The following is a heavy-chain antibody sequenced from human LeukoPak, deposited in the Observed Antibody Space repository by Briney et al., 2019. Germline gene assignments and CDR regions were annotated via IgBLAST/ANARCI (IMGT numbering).Heavy chain of an antibody. CDR2: IYSSGST. D-gene: IGHD3-9*01. Sequence: SETLSLTCTVSGDSISTYYWSWIRQPAGKGLEWIGRIYSSGSTNYNPSLKSRVTMSVDTSKNQFSLKLRSVTAADTAVYYCARNYAMGSFDYWGQGTLVTVSS. CDR3: ARNYAMGSFDY. J-gene: IGHJ4*02. V-gene: IGHV4-4*07. CDR1: GDSISTYY.